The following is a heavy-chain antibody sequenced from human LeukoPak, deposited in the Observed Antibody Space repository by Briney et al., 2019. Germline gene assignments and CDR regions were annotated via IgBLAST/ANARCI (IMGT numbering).Heavy chain of an antibody. CDR1: GGTFSSYA. D-gene: IGHD5-24*01. J-gene: IGHJ4*02. CDR2: IIPIFGTA. V-gene: IGHV1-69*05. Sequence: GASVKVSCKASGGTFSSYAISWARQAPGQGLEWMGGIIPIFGTANYAQKFQGRVTITTDESTSTAYMELSSLRSEDTAVYYCARARRDGYNFEDYWGQGTLVTVSS. CDR3: ARARRDGYNFEDY.